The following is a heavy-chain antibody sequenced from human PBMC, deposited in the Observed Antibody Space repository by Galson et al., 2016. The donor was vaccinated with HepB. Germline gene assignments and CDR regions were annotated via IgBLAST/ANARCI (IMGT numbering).Heavy chain of an antibody. Sequence: SVKVSCKASGGTFSNYAVSWVRQAPGQGLDWMGTIIPIFGTPNYAQRFHGRVTITADKSTSTVYMELSSLRSEDTALYSCARHRGYTSGFDAFDVWGQGTMVTVSS. D-gene: IGHD6-19*01. V-gene: IGHV1-69*06. CDR2: IIPIFGTP. CDR3: ARHRGYTSGFDAFDV. CDR1: GGTFSNYA. J-gene: IGHJ3*01.